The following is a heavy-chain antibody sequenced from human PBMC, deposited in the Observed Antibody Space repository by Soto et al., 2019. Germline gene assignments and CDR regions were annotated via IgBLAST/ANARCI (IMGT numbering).Heavy chain of an antibody. Sequence: SVKVSCKASGGTFSSYAISWVRQAPGQGLEWMGGIIPIFGTANYAQKFQGRVTITADESTSTAYMELSSLRSEDTAVYYCARHGYCSGGSCFLLHYYGMDVWGQGTTVTVSS. J-gene: IGHJ6*02. CDR1: GGTFSSYA. D-gene: IGHD2-15*01. CDR3: ARHGYCSGGSCFLLHYYGMDV. V-gene: IGHV1-69*13. CDR2: IIPIFGTA.